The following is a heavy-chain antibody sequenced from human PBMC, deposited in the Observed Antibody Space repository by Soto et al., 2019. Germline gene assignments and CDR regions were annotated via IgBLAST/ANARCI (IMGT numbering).Heavy chain of an antibody. V-gene: IGHV3-30*18. CDR2: MSYDGGNK. D-gene: IGHD6-19*01. CDR1: GFTFSSYG. CDR3: AKDSVSCWSTKENHCFDY. Sequence: QVQLVESGGGVVQPGRSLRLSCAASGFTFSSYGMHWVRQAPGKGLEWVAVMSYDGGNKHYVDSVKGRFTISRDNSKNTLYLQMNSLRAEDTAVYYCAKDSVSCWSTKENHCFDYWGQGTLVTVSS. J-gene: IGHJ4*02.